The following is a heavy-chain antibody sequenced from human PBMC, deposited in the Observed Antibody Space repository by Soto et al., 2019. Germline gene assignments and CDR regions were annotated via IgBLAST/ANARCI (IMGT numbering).Heavy chain of an antibody. CDR1: GGSISSGNW. V-gene: IGHV4-4*02. CDR3: ASHRGNTYGPYDY. CDR2: ISHSGNT. Sequence: VQLQESGPGLVKPSGTLSLTCAVAGGSISSGNWWSWVRQSPRKGLEWIGEISHSGNTNHNPSLKSRVPISIEKSKNQFSLKLTSVTAADTAVYYCASHRGNTYGPYDYWGQGTLVTVSS. J-gene: IGHJ4*02. D-gene: IGHD5-18*01.